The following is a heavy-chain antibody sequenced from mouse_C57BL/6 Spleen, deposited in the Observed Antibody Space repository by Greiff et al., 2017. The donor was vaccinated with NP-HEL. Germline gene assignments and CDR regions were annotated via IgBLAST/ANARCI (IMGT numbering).Heavy chain of an antibody. CDR1: GFTFSSYA. CDR3: AYGSSYRYYFDY. CDR2: ISDGGSYT. D-gene: IGHD1-1*01. V-gene: IGHV5-4*01. J-gene: IGHJ2*01. Sequence: EVQLVESGGGLVKPGGSLKLSCAASGFTFSSYAMSWVRQTPEKRLEWVATISDGGSYTYYPDNVKGRFTISRDNAKNNLYLQMSHLKAEDTAMYYCAYGSSYRYYFDYWGQGTTLTVSS.